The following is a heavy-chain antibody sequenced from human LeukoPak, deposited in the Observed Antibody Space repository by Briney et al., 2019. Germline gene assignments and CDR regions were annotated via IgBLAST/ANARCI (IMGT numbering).Heavy chain of an antibody. CDR2: IYYSGNI. J-gene: IGHJ4*02. CDR1: GGSISSYY. Sequence: SETLSLTCTASGGSISSYYWSWIRQPPGKGLEWIGYIYYSGNINYNPSLKSRVTLSVDTSKNQFSLKLSSVTAADTAVYYCARMEGSGNPYYFDYWGQGTLVTVSS. D-gene: IGHD3-10*01. V-gene: IGHV4-59*08. CDR3: ARMEGSGNPYYFDY.